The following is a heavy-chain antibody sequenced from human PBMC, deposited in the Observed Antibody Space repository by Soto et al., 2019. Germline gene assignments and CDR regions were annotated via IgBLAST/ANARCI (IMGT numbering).Heavy chain of an antibody. CDR1: GYTFTGYY. J-gene: IGHJ4*02. CDR2: INPNSGGT. Sequence: ASVKVSFKASGYTFTGYYMHWLRQAPGQGLEWMGWINPNSGGTNYAQKFQGWVTMTRDTSISTAYMELSRLRSDDTAVYYCARAKGVDTANNYDYWGQGTMVTVSS. CDR3: ARAKGVDTANNYDY. V-gene: IGHV1-2*04. D-gene: IGHD5-18*01.